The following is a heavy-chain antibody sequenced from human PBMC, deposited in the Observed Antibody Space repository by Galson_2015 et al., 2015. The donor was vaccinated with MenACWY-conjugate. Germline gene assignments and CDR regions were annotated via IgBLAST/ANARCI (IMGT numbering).Heavy chain of an antibody. Sequence: QSGAEVKKPGESLRISCRTSGYSFTTFWIAWVRQTPGKGLEWLGRVDPSDSYTDYNPSFQGHVTVSADRSSTTAYLQWNNLKASDSAIYYRTRLGFSASRSYSISDYWGQGTLVTVSS. CDR3: TRLGFSASRSYSISDY. J-gene: IGHJ4*02. CDR1: GYSFTTFW. D-gene: IGHD3-10*01. CDR2: VDPSDSYT. V-gene: IGHV5-10-1*01.